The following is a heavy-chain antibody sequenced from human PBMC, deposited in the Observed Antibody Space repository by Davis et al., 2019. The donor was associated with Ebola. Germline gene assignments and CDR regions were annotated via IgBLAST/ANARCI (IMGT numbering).Heavy chain of an antibody. CDR3: ARHGNQDNYNYMDI. D-gene: IGHD5-24*01. Sequence: GESLKISCAVSGVTSRTYWMDWVRQTPGKGLMWVSRIHSDGNLIKYAASVKGRFTISKDNAMNTVYLQMNSLRASDTATYFCARHGNQDNYNYMDIWGNRTTVTVSS. CDR1: GVTSRTYW. CDR2: IHSDGNLI. J-gene: IGHJ6*04. V-gene: IGHV3-74*03.